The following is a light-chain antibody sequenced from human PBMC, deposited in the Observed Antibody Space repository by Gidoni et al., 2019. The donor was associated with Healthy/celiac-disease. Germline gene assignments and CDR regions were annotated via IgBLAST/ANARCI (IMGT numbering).Light chain of an antibody. V-gene: IGKV2-28*01. CDR1: QSRMHSNGYNY. CDR2: LGS. Sequence: DIVMTQSPLSLPVTPGETASISCRSSQSRMHSNGYNYLDWYLQKPGQSPQLLIYLGSNRASGVPDRFSGSGSGTDFTLKISRVEAEDVGVYYCMQALQTPRFTFGPGTKVDIK. J-gene: IGKJ3*01. CDR3: MQALQTPRFT.